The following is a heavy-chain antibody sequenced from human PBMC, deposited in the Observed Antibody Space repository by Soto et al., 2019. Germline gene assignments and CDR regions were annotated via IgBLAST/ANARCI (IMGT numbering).Heavy chain of an antibody. CDR1: GFTFSSYG. CDR2: IWYDGSNK. D-gene: IGHD3-22*01. V-gene: IGHV3-33*01. CDR3: ARGGYYDSSGYPYYYYGMDV. J-gene: IGHJ6*02. Sequence: GGSLRLSCAASGFTFSSYGMHWVRQAPGKGLEWVAVIWYDGSNKYYADSVKGRFTISRDNSKNTLYLQMNSLRAEDTAVYYCARGGYYDSSGYPYYYYGMDVWGQGTTVTVSS.